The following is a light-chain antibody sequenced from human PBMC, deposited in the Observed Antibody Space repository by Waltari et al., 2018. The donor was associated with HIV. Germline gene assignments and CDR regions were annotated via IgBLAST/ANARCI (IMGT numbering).Light chain of an antibody. CDR1: FGTVTASSY. V-gene: IGLV7-43*01. J-gene: IGLJ2*01. Sequence: QNVVTQESSLSVSPGGTVTLTCGLTFGTVTASSYPNWFQQRPGHPPTSLISAGETRHPWTPARYSGSVLGDKATLTLTAVRPEDEAVYYCLLYVAASYLFGGGTFVTVL. CDR2: AGE. CDR3: LLYVAASYL.